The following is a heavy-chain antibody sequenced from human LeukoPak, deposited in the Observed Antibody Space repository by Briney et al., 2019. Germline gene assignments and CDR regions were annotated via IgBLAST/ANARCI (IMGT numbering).Heavy chain of an antibody. V-gene: IGHV3-30-3*01. Sequence: GGSLRLSCAASGFTFSSYAMHWVRQAPGKGLEWVAVISYDGSNKYYADSVKGRFTISRDNSKNTLYLQMNSLRAEDTAVYYCAREDYGDPRGYFDYWGQGTLVTVSS. CDR1: GFTFSSYA. D-gene: IGHD4-17*01. CDR3: AREDYGDPRGYFDY. J-gene: IGHJ4*02. CDR2: ISYDGSNK.